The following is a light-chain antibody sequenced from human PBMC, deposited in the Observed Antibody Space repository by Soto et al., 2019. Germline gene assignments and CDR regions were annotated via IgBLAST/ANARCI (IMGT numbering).Light chain of an antibody. CDR2: LGS. V-gene: IGKV2-28*01. J-gene: IGKJ1*01. CDR1: QSVLNSNGYNY. CDR3: MQALQAPLT. Sequence: DIVVTQAPLSLPVTPGEPAPISFRSSQSVLNSNGYNYLDWYLQKPGQSPQLLIYLGSNRASGVPDRFSGSGSGTDFTLKISRVEAEDVGLYYCMQALQAPLTFGQGTKVDIK.